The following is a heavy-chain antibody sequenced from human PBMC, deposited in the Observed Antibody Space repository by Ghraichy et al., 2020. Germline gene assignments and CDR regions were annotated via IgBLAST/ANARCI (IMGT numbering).Heavy chain of an antibody. J-gene: IGHJ6*03. CDR3: ARKNYYYYYMDV. Sequence: SETLSLTCAVYGGSFSGYYWSWIRQPPGKGLEWIGEINHSGSTNYNPSLKSRVTISVDTSKNQFSLKLSSVTAADTAVYYCARKNYYYYYMDVWGKGTTVTVSS. V-gene: IGHV4-34*01. CDR1: GGSFSGYY. CDR2: INHSGST.